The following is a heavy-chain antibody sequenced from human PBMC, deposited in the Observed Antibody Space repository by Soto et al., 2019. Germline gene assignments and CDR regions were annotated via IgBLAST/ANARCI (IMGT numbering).Heavy chain of an antibody. V-gene: IGHV4-34*01. J-gene: IGHJ5*02. CDR2: INHSGST. CDR3: ARGGYYYGSGSNRGRNWFDP. Sequence: SETLSLTCAVYGGSFSGYYWSWIRQPPGKGLEWIGEINHSGSTNYNPSLKSRVTISVDTSKNQFSLKLSSVTAADTAVYYCARGGYYYGSGSNRGRNWFDPWGQGTLVTVSS. D-gene: IGHD3-10*01. CDR1: GGSFSGYY.